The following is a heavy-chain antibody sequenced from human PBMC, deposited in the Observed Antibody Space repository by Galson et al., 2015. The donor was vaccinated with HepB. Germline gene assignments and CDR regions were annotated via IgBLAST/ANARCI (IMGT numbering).Heavy chain of an antibody. CDR2: FDPEDGET. Sequence: SVKVSCKVSGYTLTELSMHWVRQAPGKGLEWMGGFDPEDGETIYAQKFQGRVTMTEDTSTDTAYMELSSLRSEDTAVYYCATDSIAAEGYFDYWGQGTLVTVSS. CDR1: GYTLTELS. V-gene: IGHV1-24*01. D-gene: IGHD6-6*01. CDR3: ATDSIAAEGYFDY. J-gene: IGHJ4*02.